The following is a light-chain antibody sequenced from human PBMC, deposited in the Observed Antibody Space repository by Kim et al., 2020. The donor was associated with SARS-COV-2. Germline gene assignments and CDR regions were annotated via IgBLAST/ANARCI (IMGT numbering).Light chain of an antibody. CDR1: IGSIAGNY. V-gene: IGLV6-57*03. Sequence: KTVVISCIRSIGSIAGNYVQWYQQRPGSAPTTIIYEDDDRPSGVPDRFSGSIDSSSNSASLTIAGLQTEDEADYYYQSFDSSNHWVFGGGAQLTVL. J-gene: IGLJ3*02. CDR2: EDD. CDR3: QSFDSSNHWV.